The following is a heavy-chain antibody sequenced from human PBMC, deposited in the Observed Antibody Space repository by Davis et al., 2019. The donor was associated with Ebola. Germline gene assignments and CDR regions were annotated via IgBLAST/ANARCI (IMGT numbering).Heavy chain of an antibody. J-gene: IGHJ4*02. D-gene: IGHD3-3*01. Sequence: GESQKISCKGSGYSFTSYWIGWVRQMPGKGLEWMGIIYPGDSDTRYSPSFQGQVTISADKSISTAYLQWSSLKASDTAMYYCARHHYYDFWSGYYPEFDYWGQGTLVTVSS. V-gene: IGHV5-51*01. CDR2: IYPGDSDT. CDR3: ARHHYYDFWSGYYPEFDY. CDR1: GYSFTSYW.